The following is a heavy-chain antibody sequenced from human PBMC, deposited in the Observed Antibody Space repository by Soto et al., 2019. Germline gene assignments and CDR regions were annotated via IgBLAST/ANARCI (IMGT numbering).Heavy chain of an antibody. Sequence: EVQLLESGGGLVQPGESLRLSCAASGFTFSSYAMSWVRQAPGKGLEWVSVISGSDDSKYYADSVKGRFTIPRNNATNTMDMQMNSLRDEDKAVYYYAKRSSSHTFDYWGQGTLVTVSS. D-gene: IGHD6-6*01. J-gene: IGHJ4*02. V-gene: IGHV3-23*01. CDR1: GFTFSSYA. CDR3: AKRSSSHTFDY. CDR2: ISGSDDSK.